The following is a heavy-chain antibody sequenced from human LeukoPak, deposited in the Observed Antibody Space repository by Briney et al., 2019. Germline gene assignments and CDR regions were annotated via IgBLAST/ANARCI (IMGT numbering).Heavy chain of an antibody. CDR2: IIPIFGTA. V-gene: IGHV1-69*13. CDR1: GGTFSSYA. CDR3: ARDQGTGGGYYYYGMDV. J-gene: IGHJ6*04. D-gene: IGHD1-14*01. Sequence: SVKVSCKASGGTFSSYAISWVRQAPGQGLEWMGGIIPIFGTANYAQKFQGRVTITADESKSTAYMELSSLRSEDTAVYYCARDQGTGGGYYYYGMDVWGKGTTVTVSS.